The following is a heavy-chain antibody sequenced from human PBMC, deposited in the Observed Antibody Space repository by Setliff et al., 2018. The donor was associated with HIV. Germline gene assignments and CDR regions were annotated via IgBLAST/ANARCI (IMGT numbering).Heavy chain of an antibody. J-gene: IGHJ6*02. Sequence: PGGSLRLSCAASGFTFSAYRMNWVRQAPGKGLEWLSYISSSGNTIYYRDSVRGRFTIARDNARNSLYLQMNSLKADDTAVYYCARAKIGPAGDRTYYYGMDVWGQGTTVTVSS. D-gene: IGHD4-17*01. CDR2: ISSSGNTI. V-gene: IGHV3-48*04. CDR1: GFTFSAYR. CDR3: ARAKIGPAGDRTYYYGMDV.